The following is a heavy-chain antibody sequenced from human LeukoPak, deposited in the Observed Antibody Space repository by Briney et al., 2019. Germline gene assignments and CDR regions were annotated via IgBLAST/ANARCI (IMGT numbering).Heavy chain of an antibody. CDR1: GFTFSSYS. Sequence: GGSLRLSCAASGFTFSSYSMNWVRQAPGKGLEWVSSISSSSSYIYYADSVKGRFAISRDNAKNSLYLQMNSLRAEDTAVYYCARSAGTGRLGVWGKGTTVTISS. J-gene: IGHJ6*04. CDR2: ISSSSSYI. V-gene: IGHV3-21*01. D-gene: IGHD3/OR15-3a*01. CDR3: ARSAGTGRLGV.